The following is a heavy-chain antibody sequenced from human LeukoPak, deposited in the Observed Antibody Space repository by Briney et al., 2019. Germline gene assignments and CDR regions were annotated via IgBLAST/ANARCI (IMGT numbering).Heavy chain of an antibody. Sequence: PGGSLRLSCAASGFTVISNYMSWVRQAPGKGLEWVSVIYSGGSTYYADSVKGRFTISRDNSKNTLYPQMNSLRAEDTAVYYCARWWRGYFDYWGQGTLVTVSS. V-gene: IGHV3-53*01. CDR3: ARWWRGYFDY. J-gene: IGHJ4*02. CDR1: GFTVISNY. CDR2: IYSGGST. D-gene: IGHD2-15*01.